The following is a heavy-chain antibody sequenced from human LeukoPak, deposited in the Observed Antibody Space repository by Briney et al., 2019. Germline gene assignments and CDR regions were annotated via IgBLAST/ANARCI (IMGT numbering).Heavy chain of an antibody. Sequence: ASVKVSCKASGYTFTGYYMHWVRQAPGQGLEWMGWINPNSGGTNYAQKFQGWVTMTRDTSISTAYMELSRLRSDDTAVYYCARVHSVSSGCYRPDAFDIWGQGTMVTVSS. CDR3: ARVHSVSSGCYRPDAFDI. CDR2: INPNSGGT. V-gene: IGHV1-2*04. D-gene: IGHD6-19*01. J-gene: IGHJ3*02. CDR1: GYTFTGYY.